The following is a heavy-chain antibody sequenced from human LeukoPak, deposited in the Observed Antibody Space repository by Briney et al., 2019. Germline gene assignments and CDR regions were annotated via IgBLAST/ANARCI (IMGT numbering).Heavy chain of an antibody. D-gene: IGHD2-21*01. CDR2: INAGSGDG. J-gene: IGHJ4*02. V-gene: IGHV1-3*01. CDR1: GYAFSLYG. Sequence: ASVKVSCKASGYAFSLYGVQWVRQAPGQTLEWMGWINAGSGDGKYSQNFQGSLTMTSDTSATTLYMELNSLTFEDTAVYYCARSGADWSCDNWGQGTLVTVSS. CDR3: ARSGADWSCDN.